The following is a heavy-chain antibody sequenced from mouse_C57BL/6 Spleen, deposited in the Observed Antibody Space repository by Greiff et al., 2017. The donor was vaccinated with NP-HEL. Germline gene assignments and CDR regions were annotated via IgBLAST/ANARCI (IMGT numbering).Heavy chain of an antibody. V-gene: IGHV1-15*01. Sequence: QVQLQQSGAELVRPGASVTLSCKASGYTFTDYEMHWVKQTPVHGLEWIGAIDPETGGTAYNQKFKGKAILTADKSSSTAYMELRSLTSEDSAVYYCTRRYGSSSYWYCDVWGTGTTVTVSS. J-gene: IGHJ1*03. D-gene: IGHD1-1*01. CDR1: GYTFTDYE. CDR2: IDPETGGT. CDR3: TRRYGSSSYWYCDV.